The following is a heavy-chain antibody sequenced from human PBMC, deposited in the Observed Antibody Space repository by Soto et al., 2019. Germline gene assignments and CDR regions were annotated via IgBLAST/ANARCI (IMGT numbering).Heavy chain of an antibody. Sequence: ASVKVSCKTSGYTFTNYVVDWVCQAPGQGLEWMGWINSGNGNTKYSEKFQGRVTITRDTSASTAYMELNSLTSEDTAVYYCARGLTIFGVVIGYWGQGTLVTVSS. CDR1: GYTFTNYV. V-gene: IGHV1-3*01. CDR3: ARGLTIFGVVIGY. J-gene: IGHJ4*02. D-gene: IGHD3-3*01. CDR2: INSGNGNT.